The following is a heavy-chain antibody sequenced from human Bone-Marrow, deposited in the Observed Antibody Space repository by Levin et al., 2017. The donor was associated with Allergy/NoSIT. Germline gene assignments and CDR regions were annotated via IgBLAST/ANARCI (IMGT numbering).Heavy chain of an antibody. Sequence: SETLSLTCSVSGGSTSGYYWSWIRQPPGKGLEWIGYIYYTRRTNYNPSLTSRISMSVGTNQISLRLTSVTPADTAVYYCARHGGELWSYYFDYWGQGTLVAVSS. CDR2: IYYTRRT. V-gene: IGHV4-59*08. J-gene: IGHJ4*02. D-gene: IGHD1-7*01. CDR1: GGSTSGYY. CDR3: ARHGGELWSYYFDY.